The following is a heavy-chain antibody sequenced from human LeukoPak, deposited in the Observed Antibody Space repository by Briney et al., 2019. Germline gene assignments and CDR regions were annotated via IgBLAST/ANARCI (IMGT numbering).Heavy chain of an antibody. Sequence: PETLSLTCAVCRGSFTGYYWSWIRQPPGKGLEWMGEINHSGSTNYNPSLTRRVNTSVDTSKNQLSLKLSSVAAADTAVYYCARSRSYGYRDVDYWGQGTLVTVSS. V-gene: IGHV4-34*01. CDR3: ARSRSYGYRDVDY. CDR1: RGSFTGYY. J-gene: IGHJ4*02. D-gene: IGHD5-18*01. CDR2: INHSGST.